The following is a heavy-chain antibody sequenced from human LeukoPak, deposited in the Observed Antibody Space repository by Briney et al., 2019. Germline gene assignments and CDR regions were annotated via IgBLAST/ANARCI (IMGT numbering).Heavy chain of an antibody. J-gene: IGHJ4*02. V-gene: IGHV3-30*18. D-gene: IGHD3-22*01. CDR1: GFTFNSYA. CDR2: ISYDGSNK. Sequence: GGSLRLSCAASGFTFNSYAMTWVRQAPGKGLEWVAVISYDGSNKYYADSVKGRFTISRDNSKNTLYLQMNSLRAEDTAVYYCAKGPDSSGYYYYVDYWGRGTLVTVSS. CDR3: AKGPDSSGYYYYVDY.